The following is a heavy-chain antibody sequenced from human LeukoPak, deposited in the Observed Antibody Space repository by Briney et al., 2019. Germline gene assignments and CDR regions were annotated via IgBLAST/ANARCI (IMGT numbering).Heavy chain of an antibody. Sequence: SSETLSLTCTVSGGSISSSSYYWGWIRQPPGKGLEWIGSIYYSGSTYYNPSLESRVTISVDTSKNQFSLKLSSVTAADTAVYYCASKAYYYGSGSRYMDVWGQGTTVTVSS. D-gene: IGHD3-10*01. CDR3: ASKAYYYGSGSRYMDV. CDR2: IYYSGST. J-gene: IGHJ6*02. V-gene: IGHV4-39*01. CDR1: GGSISSSSYY.